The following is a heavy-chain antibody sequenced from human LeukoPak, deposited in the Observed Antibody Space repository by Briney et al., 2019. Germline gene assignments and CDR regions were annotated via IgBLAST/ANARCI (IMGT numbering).Heavy chain of an antibody. V-gene: IGHV3-48*03. D-gene: IGHD2-15*01. CDR3: ARSIVVVVAESFDI. Sequence: PGGSLRLSCAASGFTFSSYEMNWVRQAPGKGLEWVSYITSSSSTIYYGDSVKRRFTISRDNAKNSLYLQMNSLRAEDTAVYYCARSIVVVVAESFDIWGQGTMVTVSS. J-gene: IGHJ3*02. CDR2: ITSSSSTI. CDR1: GFTFSSYE.